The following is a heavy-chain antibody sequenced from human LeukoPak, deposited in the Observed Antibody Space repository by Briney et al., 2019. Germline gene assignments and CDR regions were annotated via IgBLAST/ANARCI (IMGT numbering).Heavy chain of an antibody. CDR3: VKDSSPILQLLSY. Sequence: GGSLRLSCAASGFTFSSYWMNWARQAPGKGLEWVASINHNGNVNYYVDSVKGRFTISRDNAKNSLYLQMNSLRTEDTALYYCVKDSSPILQLLSYWGQGTLVTVSS. CDR1: GFTFSSYW. D-gene: IGHD6-6*01. J-gene: IGHJ4*02. V-gene: IGHV3-7*03. CDR2: INHNGNVN.